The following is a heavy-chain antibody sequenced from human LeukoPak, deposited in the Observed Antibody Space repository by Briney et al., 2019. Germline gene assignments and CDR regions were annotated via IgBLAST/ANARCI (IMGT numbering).Heavy chain of an antibody. CDR2: ISAYNGNT. J-gene: IGHJ3*02. V-gene: IGHV1-18*01. Sequence: GASVKVSCKASGYTFTSYGISWVRQAPGQGLEWMGWISAYNGNTNYAQKFQGRVTMTTDTSTSTAYMELSSLRSEDTAVYYCARGRGMRIVSDAFDIWGQGTMVTVSS. CDR3: ARGRGMRIVSDAFDI. CDR1: GYTFTSYG. D-gene: IGHD3-22*01.